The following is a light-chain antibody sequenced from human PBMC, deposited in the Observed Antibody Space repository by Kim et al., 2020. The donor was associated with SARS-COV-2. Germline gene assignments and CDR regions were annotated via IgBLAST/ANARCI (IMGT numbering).Light chain of an antibody. V-gene: IGLV1-51*01. CDR1: SAHIGNGF. Sequence: QSFLTQPPSVSAAPGQKVTISCSGRSAHIGNGFISWFQQLPGTAPKLLIYDNNKRPSGIPDRFSGSKSVTSATLGITGLQTGDEADYYCGTWDNRLNTVVFGGGTKVTVL. CDR3: GTWDNRLNTVV. J-gene: IGLJ3*02. CDR2: DNN.